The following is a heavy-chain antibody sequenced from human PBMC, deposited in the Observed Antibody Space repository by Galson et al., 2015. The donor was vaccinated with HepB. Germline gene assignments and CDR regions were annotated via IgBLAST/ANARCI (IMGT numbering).Heavy chain of an antibody. V-gene: IGHV3-23*01. J-gene: IGHJ5*02. CDR1: GFTFSSYA. CDR2: ISGSGDNT. CDR3: ARAHGYDSGRGWFDP. D-gene: IGHD6-19*01. Sequence: SLRLSCAGSGFTFSSYAINWVRQAPGKELEWVSAISGSGDNTYYAASVKGRFTITRDNSQSTLYLQMNTLRAEDTAVYYCARAHGYDSGRGWFDPCGQGTLVIVSS.